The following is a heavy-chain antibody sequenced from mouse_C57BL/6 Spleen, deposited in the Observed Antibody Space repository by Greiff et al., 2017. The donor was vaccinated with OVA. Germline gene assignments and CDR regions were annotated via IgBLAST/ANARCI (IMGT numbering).Heavy chain of an antibody. J-gene: IGHJ2*01. CDR1: GYTFTSYW. Sequence: QVQLQQSGAELVKPGASVKLSCKASGYTFTSYWMQWVKQRPGKGLEWIGEIDPSDSYTNYNQKFKGKATLTVDTSSSTAYMQLSSLTSEDSAVYYCARSDTTVFDYWGQGTTLTVSS. V-gene: IGHV1-50*01. CDR2: IDPSDSYT. CDR3: ARSDTTVFDY. D-gene: IGHD1-1*01.